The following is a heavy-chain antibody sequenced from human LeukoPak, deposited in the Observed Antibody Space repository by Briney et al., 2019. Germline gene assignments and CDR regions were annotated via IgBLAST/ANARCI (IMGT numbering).Heavy chain of an antibody. CDR1: GFTFSSYS. CDR2: IKQDGSER. Sequence: PGGSLRLSCAASGFTFSSYSMNWVRQAPGKGLEWVANIKQDGSERYYVDSVKGRFTISRDNAKNSLYLQMSSLRAEDTAVYYCARGPSGGNGFSYWGQGTLVTVSS. CDR3: ARGPSGGNGFSY. D-gene: IGHD2-15*01. J-gene: IGHJ4*02. V-gene: IGHV3-7*04.